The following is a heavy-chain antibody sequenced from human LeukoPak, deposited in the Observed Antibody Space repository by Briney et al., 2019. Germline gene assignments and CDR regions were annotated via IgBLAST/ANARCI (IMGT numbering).Heavy chain of an antibody. CDR2: INHSGST. CDR3: ARGRTIIADYCSSTSCSHRRWFDP. V-gene: IGHV4-34*01. J-gene: IGHJ5*02. Sequence: SETLSLTCAVYGGSFSGYYWSWIRQPPGKGLEWIGEINHSGSTNYNPSLKSRVTIPVDTSKNQFSLKLSSVTAADTAVYYCARGRTIIADYCSSTSCSHRRWFDPWGQGTLVTVSS. D-gene: IGHD2-2*01. CDR1: GGSFSGYY.